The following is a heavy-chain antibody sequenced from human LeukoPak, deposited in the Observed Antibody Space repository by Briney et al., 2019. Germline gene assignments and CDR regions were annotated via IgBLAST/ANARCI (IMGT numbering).Heavy chain of an antibody. CDR2: INPSGGST. CDR3: ARDGGDIVVVPAAGGFDP. V-gene: IGHV1-46*01. Sequence: ASVKASCKASGYTFTSYYMHWVRQAPGQGLEWMGIINPSGGSTSYAQKFQGRVTMTRDTSTSTVYMELSSLRSEDTAVYYCARDGGDIVVVPAAGGFDPWGQGTLVTVSS. D-gene: IGHD2-2*01. J-gene: IGHJ5*02. CDR1: GYTFTSYY.